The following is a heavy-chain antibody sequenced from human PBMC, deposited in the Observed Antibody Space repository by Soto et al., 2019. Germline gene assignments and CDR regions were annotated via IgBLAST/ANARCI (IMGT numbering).Heavy chain of an antibody. Sequence: SVKVSCKASGGTFSSYAISWVRQAPGQGLEWMGGIIPIFGTANYAQKFQGRVTITADKSTSTAYMELSSLRSEDTAVYYCARDNGVLRFLEWPLDYWGQGTLFTRLL. CDR1: GGTFSSYA. CDR2: IIPIFGTA. V-gene: IGHV1-69*06. J-gene: IGHJ4*02. D-gene: IGHD3-3*01. CDR3: ARDNGVLRFLEWPLDY.